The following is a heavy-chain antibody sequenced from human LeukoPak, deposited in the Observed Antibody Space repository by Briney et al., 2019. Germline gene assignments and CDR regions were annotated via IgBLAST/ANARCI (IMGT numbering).Heavy chain of an antibody. CDR2: IIPIFGTA. J-gene: IGHJ4*02. CDR3: ARRLSSWYAFDY. D-gene: IGHD6-13*01. Sequence: ASVKVSCKASGGTFSSYAISWVRQAPGQGLEWMGGIIPIFGTANYAQKFQGRVTITTDESTSTAYMELSSVTAADTAVYYCARRLSSWYAFDYWGQGTPVTVSS. CDR1: GGTFSSYA. V-gene: IGHV1-69*05.